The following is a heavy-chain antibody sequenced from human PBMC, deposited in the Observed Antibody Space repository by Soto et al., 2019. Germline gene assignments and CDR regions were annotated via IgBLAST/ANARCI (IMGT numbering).Heavy chain of an antibody. CDR3: AKDLGTDDFWSAYYTYYYMDV. CDR2: ISGSGDNT. Sequence: EVPLLESGGGLVQPGGSLRLSCAASGFTFSSYALNWVRQAPGKGLEWVSVISGSGDNTYYADSVKGRFTISRDNSKNTLYLQMNSLRAEDTAVYYCAKDLGTDDFWSAYYTYYYMDVWGKGTTVTVSS. D-gene: IGHD3-3*01. CDR1: GFTFSSYA. J-gene: IGHJ6*03. V-gene: IGHV3-23*01.